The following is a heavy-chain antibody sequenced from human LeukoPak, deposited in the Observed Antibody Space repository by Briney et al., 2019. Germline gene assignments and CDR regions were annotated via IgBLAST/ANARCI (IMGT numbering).Heavy chain of an antibody. CDR1: GFTVSSNY. J-gene: IGHJ6*02. D-gene: IGHD6-19*01. CDR2: IYSGGST. Sequence: GGSLRLSCAAYGFTVSSNYMSWVRQAPGKGLEWVSVIYSGGSTYYADSVKGRFTISRDNSKNTLYLQMNSLRAEDTAVYYCARDQVNSSGYYYYYYGMDVWGQGTTVTVSS. CDR3: ARDQVNSSGYYYYYYGMDV. V-gene: IGHV3-66*01.